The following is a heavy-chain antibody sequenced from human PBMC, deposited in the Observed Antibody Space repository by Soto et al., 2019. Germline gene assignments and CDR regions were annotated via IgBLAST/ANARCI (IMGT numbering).Heavy chain of an antibody. J-gene: IGHJ4*02. V-gene: IGHV3-74*01. CDR2: INSGGTTT. CDR3: VSGGYTGAGIYYFES. Sequence: EVQLVESGGGLVQPGGSLRLSCAASGFTFSNSWIHWVRQAPGKGLVWVSRINSGGTTTNYADSVKGRLTISRDNAKNTFYLQLNSLRVEDTAVYFCVSGGYTGAGIYYFESWGQGTLVTVSS. CDR1: GFTFSNSW. D-gene: IGHD5-12*01.